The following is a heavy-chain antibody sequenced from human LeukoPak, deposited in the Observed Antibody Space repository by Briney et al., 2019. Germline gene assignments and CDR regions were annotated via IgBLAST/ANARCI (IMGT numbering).Heavy chain of an antibody. CDR3: ARRFSVTNSLYRPFDY. V-gene: IGHV4-39*01. Sequence: SETLSLTCTVSSGSISSSNYFWGWIRQPPGKGLEWIGSIYYSGSTYYNPSLKSRVTISEDTSKNQFSLKLRSVTAADTAVYYCARRFSVTNSLYRPFDYWGQGILVTVSS. CDR1: SGSISSSNYF. J-gene: IGHJ4*02. CDR2: IYYSGST. D-gene: IGHD2-8*01.